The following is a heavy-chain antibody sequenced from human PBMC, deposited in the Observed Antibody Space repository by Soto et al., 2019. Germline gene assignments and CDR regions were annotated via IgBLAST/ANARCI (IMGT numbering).Heavy chain of an antibody. Sequence: GASVKVSCKASGYTFTSYAMHWVRQAPGQRLEWMGWINAGNGNTKYSQKFQGRVTITRDTSASTAYMELSSLRSEDTAVYYCARAVESWTIVGVAPYYYYGMDGWGQGTTVTVSS. D-gene: IGHD3-3*01. CDR3: ARAVESWTIVGVAPYYYYGMDG. CDR1: GYTFTSYA. V-gene: IGHV1-3*01. J-gene: IGHJ6*02. CDR2: INAGNGNT.